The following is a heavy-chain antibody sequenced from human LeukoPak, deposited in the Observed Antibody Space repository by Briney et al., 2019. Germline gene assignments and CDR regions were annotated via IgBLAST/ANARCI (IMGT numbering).Heavy chain of an antibody. D-gene: IGHD4-17*01. CDR3: AKGRETTVNPPFD. CDR2: IRYDGSNK. V-gene: IGHV3-30*02. CDR1: GFTFSSYG. J-gene: IGHJ4*02. Sequence: QLGGSLRLSCAASGFTFSSYGMHWVRQAPGKGLEWVAFIRYDGSNKYYADSVKGRFTISRDNSKNTLYLQMNGLRAEDTAVYYCAKGRETTVNPPFDWGQGTLVTVSS.